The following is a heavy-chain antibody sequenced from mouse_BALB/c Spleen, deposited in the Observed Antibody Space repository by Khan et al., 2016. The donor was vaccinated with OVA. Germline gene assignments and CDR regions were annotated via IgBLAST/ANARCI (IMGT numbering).Heavy chain of an antibody. CDR3: ARDAGRY. Sequence: MQLEESGPELVKPGASVKISCKTSGYTFTEYTLHWVKQSHGKSLEWIGVINPKNGVTSYNQKFKGKATLTVDKSSSTAYMEFRSLTSEDSAVYYCARDAGRYWGQGTSVTVSS. CDR1: GYTFTEYT. D-gene: IGHD3-3*01. CDR2: INPKNGVT. J-gene: IGHJ4*01. V-gene: IGHV1-18*01.